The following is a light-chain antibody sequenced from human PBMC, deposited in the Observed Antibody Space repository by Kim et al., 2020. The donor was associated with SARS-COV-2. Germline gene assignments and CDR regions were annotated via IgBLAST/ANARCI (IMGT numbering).Light chain of an antibody. CDR1: SLRSYY. CDR2: GKN. V-gene: IGLV3-19*01. CDR3: NSRDSSGSYV. Sequence: SSGLTQDPAVSVALGQTVRITCQGDSLRSYYASWYQQKPGQAPVLVIYGKNNRPSGIPDRFSGSSSGNTASLTITGAQAEDEADYYCNSRDSSGSYVFGT. J-gene: IGLJ1*01.